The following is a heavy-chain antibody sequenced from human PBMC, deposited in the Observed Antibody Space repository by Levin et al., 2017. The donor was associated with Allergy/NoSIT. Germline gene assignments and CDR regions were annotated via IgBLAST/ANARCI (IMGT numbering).Heavy chain of an antibody. CDR3: AKGRGTYEGAFDF. Sequence: AGGSLRLSCAASGFTFSAYAMSWVRQAPGRGLEWVATISGSSRRTYYADSVRGRFTISRDLYLQMNSLRDEDAAVYYCAKGRGTYEGAFDFWGQGTLVSVSS. V-gene: IGHV3-23*01. CDR2: ISGSSRRT. J-gene: IGHJ3*01. CDR1: GFTFSAYA. D-gene: IGHD3-16*01.